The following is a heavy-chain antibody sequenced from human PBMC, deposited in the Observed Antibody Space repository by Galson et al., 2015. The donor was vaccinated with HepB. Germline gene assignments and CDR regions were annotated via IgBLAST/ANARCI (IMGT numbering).Heavy chain of an antibody. CDR3: ARDSGDWGFDSGTNYYYYGLDV. Sequence: SVKVSCKASGYIFNIYNINWVRQVPGQGLEWMGWIRSYNGNTHYAQKLQGRVTMTTDTSTSTASMEVRSLRSDDTAVYYCARDSGDWGFDSGTNYYYYGLDVWGQGTPVTVSS. CDR1: GYIFNIYN. D-gene: IGHD2-21*01. J-gene: IGHJ6*02. V-gene: IGHV1-18*04. CDR2: IRSYNGNT.